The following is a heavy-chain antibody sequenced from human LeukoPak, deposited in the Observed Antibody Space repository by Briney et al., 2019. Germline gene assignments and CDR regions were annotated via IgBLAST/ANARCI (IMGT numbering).Heavy chain of an antibody. CDR1: GYTLTELS. Sequence: GASVKVSCKVSGYTLTELSMHWVRQAPGKGLEWMGGFDPEDGETIYAQKFQGGVTMTEDTSTDTAYMELSSLRSEDTAVYYCATRSIVGAPARSFDYWGQGTLVTVSS. CDR3: ATRSIVGAPARSFDY. V-gene: IGHV1-24*01. CDR2: FDPEDGET. D-gene: IGHD1-26*01. J-gene: IGHJ4*02.